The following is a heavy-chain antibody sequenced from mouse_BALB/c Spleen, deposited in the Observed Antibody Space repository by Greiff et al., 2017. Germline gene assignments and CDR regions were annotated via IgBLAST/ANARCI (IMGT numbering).Heavy chain of an antibody. V-gene: IGHV3-2*02. CDR3: AMAYYGNLQAWFAY. CDR2: ISYSGST. Sequence: EVKLVESGPGLVKPSQSLSLTCTVTGYSITSDYAWNWIRQFPGNKLEWMGYISYSGSTSYNPSLKSRISITRDTSKNQFFLQLNSVTTEDTATYYCAMAYYGNLQAWFAYWGQGTLVTVSA. D-gene: IGHD2-10*01. J-gene: IGHJ3*01. CDR1: GYSITSDYA.